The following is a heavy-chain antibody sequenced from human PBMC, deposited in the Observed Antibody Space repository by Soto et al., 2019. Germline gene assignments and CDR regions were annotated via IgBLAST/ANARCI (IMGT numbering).Heavy chain of an antibody. CDR2: ISYDGSNK. CDR3: ARVGLLYSSGTDAFDF. CDR1: GFTFSSYG. D-gene: IGHD6-19*01. Sequence: HPGGSLRLSCAASGFTFSSYGMHWVRQAPGKGLEWVAVISYDGSNKYYADSVKGRFTISRENAKNSLYLQMNSLRAEDTAVYYCARVGLLYSSGTDAFDFWGQGTMVTVSS. V-gene: IGHV3-30*03. J-gene: IGHJ3*01.